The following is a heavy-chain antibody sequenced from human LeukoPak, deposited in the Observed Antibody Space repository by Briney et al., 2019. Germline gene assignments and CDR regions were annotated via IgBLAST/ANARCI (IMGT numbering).Heavy chain of an antibody. CDR1: GYTFISYG. Sequence: GASVKVSCKASGYTFISYGISRVRQAPGEGLEWMGWISGYNGNTNNAQKLQGRVTMTTDTSTTTAYMELRSLRSDDTAVYYCARDLPYSSSWESIDYWGQGTPVTVSS. V-gene: IGHV1-18*01. CDR3: ARDLPYSSSWESIDY. CDR2: ISGYNGNT. D-gene: IGHD6-13*01. J-gene: IGHJ4*02.